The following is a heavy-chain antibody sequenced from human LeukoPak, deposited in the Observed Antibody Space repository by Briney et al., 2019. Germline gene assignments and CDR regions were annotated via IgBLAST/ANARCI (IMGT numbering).Heavy chain of an antibody. CDR3: AREILAAVAAQS. J-gene: IGHJ5*02. CDR1: GVTFSSYS. D-gene: IGHD6-19*01. CDR2: ITSSSSYI. Sequence: AGGSLRLSCAASGVTFSSYSMNWVRQAPGKGLEWVSSITSSSSYIYYADSVKGRFTISRDNAKNSLYLQMNSLRAEDTAVYYCAREILAAVAAQSWGQGTLVTVSS. V-gene: IGHV3-21*01.